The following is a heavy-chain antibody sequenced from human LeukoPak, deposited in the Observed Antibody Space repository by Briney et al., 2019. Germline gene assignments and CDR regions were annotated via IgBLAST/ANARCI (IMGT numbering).Heavy chain of an antibody. CDR1: GYTFTSYY. D-gene: IGHD5-18*01. CDR2: MNPNSGNT. CDR3: ARDNGGTAMAYYYYYYMDV. V-gene: IGHV1-8*02. Sequence: ASVKVSCKASGYTFTSYYMYWVRQAPGQGLEWMGWMNPNSGNTGYAQKFQGRVTMTRNTSISTAYMELSSLRSEDTAVYYCARDNGGTAMAYYYYYYMDVWGKGTTVTISS. J-gene: IGHJ6*03.